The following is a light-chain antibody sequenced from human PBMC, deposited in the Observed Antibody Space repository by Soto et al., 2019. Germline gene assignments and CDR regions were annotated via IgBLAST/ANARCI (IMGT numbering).Light chain of an antibody. J-gene: IGKJ2*01. Sequence: PGERATLSCRASQSVSSTFLAWYQRKAGQAPRLLIFAASSRATGVPDRFSGSGSGTDFTLTISRLEPEDFALYYCQQYGNTPPTFGQGTKLEIK. CDR1: QSVSSTF. CDR2: AAS. V-gene: IGKV3-20*01. CDR3: QQYGNTPPT.